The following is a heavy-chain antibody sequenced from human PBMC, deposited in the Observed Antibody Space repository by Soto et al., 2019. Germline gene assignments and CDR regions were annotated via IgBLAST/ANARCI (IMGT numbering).Heavy chain of an antibody. J-gene: IGHJ4*02. CDR2: ISSRGSII. CDR1: GFTFSDYY. V-gene: IGHV3-11*01. D-gene: IGHD1-26*01. CDR3: ARGYSGSYSTPYYFDY. Sequence: QVQLVESGGGLVKPGGSLRLSCAASGFTFSDYYMSWIRQAPGKGLECVSYISSRGSIIYYADSVKGLLTISRDNAENSLYMQMNSLRAEDTAMYYCARGYSGSYSTPYYFDYWGQGTLVTVSS.